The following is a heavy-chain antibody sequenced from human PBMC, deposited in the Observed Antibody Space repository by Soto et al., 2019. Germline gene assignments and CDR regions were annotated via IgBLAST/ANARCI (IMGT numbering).Heavy chain of an antibody. J-gene: IGHJ4*02. V-gene: IGHV3-30*18. CDR2: ISYDGSNK. CDR3: AKDRPIVVVVAARPRSFDY. CDR1: GFTFSSYG. D-gene: IGHD2-15*01. Sequence: PGGSLRLSCAASGFTFSSYGMHWVRQAPGKGLEWVAVISYDGSNKYYADSVKGRFTISRDNSKNTLYLQMNSLRAEDTAVYYCAKDRPIVVVVAARPRSFDYWGQGTLVTVSS.